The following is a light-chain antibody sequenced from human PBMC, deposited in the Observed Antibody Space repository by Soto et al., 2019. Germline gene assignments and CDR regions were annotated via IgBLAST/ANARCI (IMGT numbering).Light chain of an antibody. J-gene: IGKJ5*01. Sequence: DIQMTQSPSSLSASVGDRVTITCRASQSISSYLNWYQQRPGKAPEVLIYATSSLQSGVPSRFRGTASGTDFTLTITSLQPEDFATYYCQQTLSTPITFGQGTRLETK. V-gene: IGKV1-39*01. CDR2: ATS. CDR1: QSISSY. CDR3: QQTLSTPIT.